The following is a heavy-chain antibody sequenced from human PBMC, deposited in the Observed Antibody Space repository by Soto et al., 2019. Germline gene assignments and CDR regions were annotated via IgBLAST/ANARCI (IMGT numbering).Heavy chain of an antibody. CDR1: GYMFPSYW. J-gene: IGHJ6*02. Sequence: GESLKISCQGSGYMFPSYWIAWVRKMSGKGLEWVGIIYPGGSETRYSPSFQGQVTLSADKSISTVYLQWASLKASDTAIYYCARLGFGDYFGYFYFYGMDVWGQGTTVTVSS. V-gene: IGHV5-51*01. CDR3: ARLGFGDYFGYFYFYGMDV. CDR2: IYPGGSET. D-gene: IGHD4-17*01.